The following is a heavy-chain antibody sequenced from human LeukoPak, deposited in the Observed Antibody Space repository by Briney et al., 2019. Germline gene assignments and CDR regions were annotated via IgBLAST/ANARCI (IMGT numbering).Heavy chain of an antibody. V-gene: IGHV1-2*02. CDR1: RYTFTGYY. D-gene: IGHD2-2*01. CDR3: ARDRVVVVPAATRSSHYYYYGMDV. CDR2: INPNSGGT. J-gene: IGHJ6*02. Sequence: ASVKVSCKASRYTFTGYYMHWVRQAPGQGLEWMGWINPNSGGTHYAQKFQGRVTMTRDTSISTAYMELSRLRSDDTAVYYCARDRVVVVPAATRSSHYYYYGMDVWGQGTTVTVSS.